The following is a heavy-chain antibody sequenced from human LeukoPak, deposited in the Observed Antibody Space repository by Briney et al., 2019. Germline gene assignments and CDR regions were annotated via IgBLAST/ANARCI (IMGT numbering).Heavy chain of an antibody. Sequence: GGSLRLSCAASGFTFSSYWMSWVRQAPGKGLEWVANIKQDGSEKYYVDSVKGRFTISRDNAKNSLYLQMNSLRAEDTAVYYCARVGITIFGVVIGFFDYWGQGTLVTVSS. V-gene: IGHV3-7*01. CDR2: IKQDGSEK. CDR3: ARVGITIFGVVIGFFDY. D-gene: IGHD3-3*01. J-gene: IGHJ4*02. CDR1: GFTFSSYW.